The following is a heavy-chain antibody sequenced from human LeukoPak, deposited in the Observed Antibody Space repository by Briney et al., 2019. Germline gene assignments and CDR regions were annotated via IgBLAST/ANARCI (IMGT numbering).Heavy chain of an antibody. Sequence: PGGSLRLSCAASGLTVSISYMSWVRQAPGKGLEWVSVIYNDGRTYYADSVKSRFTISRDNSKNTLHFQMSSLRVEDTAVYYCARGIGRSWSLDNWGQGTLVTVSS. CDR3: ARGIGRSWSLDN. CDR2: IYNDGRT. V-gene: IGHV3-53*01. CDR1: GLTVSISY. D-gene: IGHD6-13*01. J-gene: IGHJ4*02.